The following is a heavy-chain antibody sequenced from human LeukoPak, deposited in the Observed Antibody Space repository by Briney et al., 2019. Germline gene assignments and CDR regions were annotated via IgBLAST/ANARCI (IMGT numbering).Heavy chain of an antibody. J-gene: IGHJ5*02. CDR1: GFTFNNYA. Sequence: GGSLRLSCVASGFTFNNYAMSWVRQAPGKGLEWVSLISDNGGGTFYSDSVKGRFTVSRDNSKNTLSLQMHSLRVEDTAVYYCAKDVTVTPYYNFDLWGQGTLVTVS. D-gene: IGHD4-17*01. CDR2: ISDNGGGT. V-gene: IGHV3-23*01. CDR3: AKDVTVTPYYNFDL.